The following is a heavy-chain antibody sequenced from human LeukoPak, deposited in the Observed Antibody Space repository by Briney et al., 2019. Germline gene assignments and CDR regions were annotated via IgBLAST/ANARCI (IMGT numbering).Heavy chain of an antibody. V-gene: IGHV3-15*01. CDR1: GISFTNVW. D-gene: IGHD3-10*01. Sequence: GGSLRLSCAVSGISFTNVWMSWVRQAPGKGLERVGRIQSYTDGGSTNFAPPVRGRFTISRDDYRNTVYLQMNSLKTEDTAVYYCATDSGERYYGLYWSFDLWGRGSLVTVSS. CDR2: IQSYTDGGST. CDR3: ATDSGERYYGLYWSFDL. J-gene: IGHJ2*01.